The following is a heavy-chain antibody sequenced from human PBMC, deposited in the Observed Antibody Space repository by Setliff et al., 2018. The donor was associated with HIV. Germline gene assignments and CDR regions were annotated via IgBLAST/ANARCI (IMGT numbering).Heavy chain of an antibody. CDR2: ITDSGVT. CDR1: GGSVSSHY. CDR3: ARVKAYFRYHFYFYMDT. V-gene: IGHV4-34*01. Sequence: SETLSLTCSVSGGSVSSHYWTWIRQSPGKGLEWIGEITDSGVTNYHPSLKSRVTISLDPSKNQFSLRLTSVTAADAAIYYCARVKAYFRYHFYFYMDTWGKGTTVTVSS. J-gene: IGHJ6*03. D-gene: IGHD3-16*01.